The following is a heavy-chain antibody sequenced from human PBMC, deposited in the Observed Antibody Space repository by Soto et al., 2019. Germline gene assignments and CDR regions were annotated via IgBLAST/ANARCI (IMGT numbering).Heavy chain of an antibody. J-gene: IGHJ4*02. CDR2: IRAYNGNT. CDR3: ESSWFGEFVYYFYF. CDR1: GYTFTRYA. Sequence: ASVKGSCKASGYTFTRYAISWVRQAPGQGNERMGWIRAYNGNTNDAQKLQGRVTMTTDTSTRTGYMERRSRRSDDTAVYDGESSWFGEFVYYFYFPPQRSPVTVSS. D-gene: IGHD3-10*01. V-gene: IGHV1-18*01.